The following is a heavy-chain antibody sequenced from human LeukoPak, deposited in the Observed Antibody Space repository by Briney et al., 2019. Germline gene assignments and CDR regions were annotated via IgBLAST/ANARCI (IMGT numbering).Heavy chain of an antibody. Sequence: SETLSLTCTVSGGSLSSSSYYWGWIRQPPGKGLEWIGSIYYSGSTYYNPSPKSRVTISVDTSKNQFSLKLSSVTAADTAVYYCARGDYITMVRGVLDYWGQGTLVTVSS. CDR3: ARGDYITMVRGVLDY. CDR1: GGSLSSSSYY. CDR2: IYYSGST. D-gene: IGHD3-10*01. J-gene: IGHJ4*02. V-gene: IGHV4-39*07.